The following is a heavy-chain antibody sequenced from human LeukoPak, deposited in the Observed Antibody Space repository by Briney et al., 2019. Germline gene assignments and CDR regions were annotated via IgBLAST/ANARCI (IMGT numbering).Heavy chain of an antibody. CDR2: FSGSGDRT. Sequence: GRSLRLSCAASGFTFSSYAMHWVRQAPGKGLEWVSGFSGSGDRTYYTDSVKGRFTISRDNSNNTLYLQMNSLRAGDTAVYYCARRGSYCPFDYWGQGTLVTVSS. J-gene: IGHJ4*02. D-gene: IGHD1-26*01. CDR1: GFTFSSYA. V-gene: IGHV3-23*01. CDR3: ARRGSYCPFDY.